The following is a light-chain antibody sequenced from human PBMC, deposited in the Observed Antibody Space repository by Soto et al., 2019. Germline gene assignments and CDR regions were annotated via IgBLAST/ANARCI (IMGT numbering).Light chain of an antibody. CDR3: MQVLQTPLT. CDR1: QSLLHSNGYNY. CDR2: LSS. Sequence: DIVMTHSPLSLPVTPGEPASLSCRSSQSLLHSNGYNYLDWYLQRPGRSPQLLIYLSSNRPSGVPDRFSGSGSGTDFTLKISRVEAEDVGVYYCMQVLQTPLTFGGGTKVDIK. V-gene: IGKV2-28*01. J-gene: IGKJ4*01.